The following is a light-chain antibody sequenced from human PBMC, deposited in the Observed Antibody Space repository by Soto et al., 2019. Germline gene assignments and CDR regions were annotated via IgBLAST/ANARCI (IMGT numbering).Light chain of an antibody. Sequence: EVVLTQAPGTLALSPGERATLSCRASQSFRGLLAWYQQKPGQAPRLLIYDAYNRATGIPPRFSGSGSGTDFTLTISSLEPEDSAVYYCQQRHMWPITFGQGRRREIK. CDR3: QQRHMWPIT. CDR2: DAY. J-gene: IGKJ5*01. V-gene: IGKV3-11*01. CDR1: QSFRGL.